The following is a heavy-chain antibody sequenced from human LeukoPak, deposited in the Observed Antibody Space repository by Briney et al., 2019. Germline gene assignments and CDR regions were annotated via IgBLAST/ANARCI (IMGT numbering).Heavy chain of an antibody. CDR3: AKAHPPGIAAAGSPFDY. V-gene: IGHV3-30*02. J-gene: IGHJ4*02. Sequence: GGSLRLSCAASGFTFSSYGMHWVRQAPGKGLEWVAFIRYDGSNKYYADSVKGRSTISRDNSKNTLYLQMNSLRAEDTAVYYCAKAHPPGIAAAGSPFDYWGQGTLVTVSS. CDR1: GFTFSSYG. D-gene: IGHD6-13*01. CDR2: IRYDGSNK.